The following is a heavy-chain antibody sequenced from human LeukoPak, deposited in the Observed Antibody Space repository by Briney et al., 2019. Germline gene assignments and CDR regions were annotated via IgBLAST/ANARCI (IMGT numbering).Heavy chain of an antibody. D-gene: IGHD1-26*01. V-gene: IGHV3-53*01. CDR1: GFIVSGDF. CDR3: ARERGRGRGSPWFDY. CDR2: IYSDGST. Sequence: GGSLRLSCAASGFIVSGDFMSWVRQAPGKGLEWVTVIYSDGSTYYADSVKGRFTISRDNSKNTLDLQMTGLRAEDTAVYYCARERGRGRGSPWFDYWGQGTLVTVSS. J-gene: IGHJ4*02.